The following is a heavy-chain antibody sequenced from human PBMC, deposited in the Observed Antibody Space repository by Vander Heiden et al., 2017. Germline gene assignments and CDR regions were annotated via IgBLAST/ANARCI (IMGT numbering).Heavy chain of an antibody. CDR1: GGSISSYY. CDR3: ARGGWMGATLFDY. CDR2: IYYSGST. Sequence: QVQLQESGPGLVKPSETLSLTCTVSGGSISSYYWSWIRQPPGKGLEWIGYIYYSGSTNYNPSLKSRVTISVDTSKNQFSLKLSSVTAADTAVDYCARGGWMGATLFDYWGQGTLVTVSS. D-gene: IGHD1-26*01. V-gene: IGHV4-59*01. J-gene: IGHJ4*02.